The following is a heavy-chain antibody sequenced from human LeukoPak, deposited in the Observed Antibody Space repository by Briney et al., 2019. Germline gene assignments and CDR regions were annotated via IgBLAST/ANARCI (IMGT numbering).Heavy chain of an antibody. CDR2: IIPIFGTA. CDR3: ARGQHHPGGYYFDY. J-gene: IGHJ4*02. CDR1: GGTFSSYA. V-gene: IGHV1-69*05. D-gene: IGHD3-16*01. Sequence: GASVKVSCKASGGTFSSYAISWVRQAPGQGLEWMGRIIPIFGTANYAQKFQGRVTITTDESTSTAHMELSSLRSEDTAVYYCARGQHHPGGYYFDYWGQGTLVTVSS.